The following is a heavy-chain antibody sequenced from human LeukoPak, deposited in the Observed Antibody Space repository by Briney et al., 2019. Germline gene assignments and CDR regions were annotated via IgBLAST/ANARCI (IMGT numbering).Heavy chain of an antibody. Sequence: PGGSLRLSRAVSGFTFTNYWMSWARQSPGKGLEWVANIYLDGSRAYYVDSVKGRFTISRDNAKNSLFLQMNSLSAEDTAVYYCGRAGPVTKDHFMDVWGKGTTVTVSS. D-gene: IGHD2-2*01. CDR1: GFTFTNYW. V-gene: IGHV3-7*01. J-gene: IGHJ6*03. CDR3: GRAGPVTKDHFMDV. CDR2: IYLDGSRA.